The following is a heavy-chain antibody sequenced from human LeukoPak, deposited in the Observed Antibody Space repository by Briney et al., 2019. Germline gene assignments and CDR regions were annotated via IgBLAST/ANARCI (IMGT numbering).Heavy chain of an antibody. J-gene: IGHJ4*02. CDR3: AKEERYSSGWFDY. Sequence: GGSLRLSCATSGFTFTRYWMAWIRQAPGKGLEWVSGISGSGASTYYADSVKGRFTISRDNSKNTLYLQMNSLRAEDTAVYYCAKEERYSSGWFDYWGQGTLVTVSS. D-gene: IGHD6-19*01. CDR1: GFTFTRYW. V-gene: IGHV3-23*01. CDR2: ISGSGAST.